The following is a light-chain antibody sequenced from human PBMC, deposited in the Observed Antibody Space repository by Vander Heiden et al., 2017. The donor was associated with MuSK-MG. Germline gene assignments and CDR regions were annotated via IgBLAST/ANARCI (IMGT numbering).Light chain of an antibody. CDR1: ALPKRY. CDR3: YSTDNSAKYRV. J-gene: IGLJ3*02. CDR2: EDS. Sequence: SSELTQPPSVSVYPGQTAEITCSGDALPKRYASWYQQKPGQAPVVVISEDSKRPSGIPERFSGSSSGTMATLTITGAQAEDEAVYYCYSTDNSAKYRVFGGGTTLTVL. V-gene: IGLV3-10*01.